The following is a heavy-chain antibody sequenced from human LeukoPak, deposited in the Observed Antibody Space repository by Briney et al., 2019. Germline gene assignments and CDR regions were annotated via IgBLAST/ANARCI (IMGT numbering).Heavy chain of an antibody. CDR1: GGSFSGYY. Sequence: PSETLSLTCAVYGGSFSGYYWSWIRQPPGKGLEWIGEINHSGSTNYNPSLKSRVTISVDTSKNQFSLKLSSVTAADTAVYYCARDRSGGWLQFTPLGYWGQGTLVTVSS. CDR2: INHSGST. CDR3: ARDRSGGWLQFTPLGY. D-gene: IGHD5-24*01. J-gene: IGHJ4*02. V-gene: IGHV4-34*01.